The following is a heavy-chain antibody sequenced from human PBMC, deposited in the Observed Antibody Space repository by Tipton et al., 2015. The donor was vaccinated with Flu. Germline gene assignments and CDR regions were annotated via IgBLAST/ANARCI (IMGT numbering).Heavy chain of an antibody. CDR2: ICPGSM. CDR3: ARRDFSNYVSEPKNWFDL. D-gene: IGHD4-11*01. Sequence: LSCAASGFTVSGQYMSWVRQGPGKGLRWIGNICPGSMYYNPSLKIRLTLSLDTSRIQFSLRLTSVTAADTAVYFCARRDFSNYVSEPKNWFDLWGQGTQVTVSS. V-gene: IGHV4-38-2*01. CDR1: GFTVSGQY. J-gene: IGHJ5*02.